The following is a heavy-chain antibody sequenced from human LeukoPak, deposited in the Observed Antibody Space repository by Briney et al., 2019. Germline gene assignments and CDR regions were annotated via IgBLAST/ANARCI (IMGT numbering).Heavy chain of an antibody. V-gene: IGHV4-39*01. CDR3: ARRSPLMAVVTAHYYDY. Sequence: PSETLSLTCTVSGDSFTNNNYFWGWIRQPPGKGLEWIGEISYSGNTYYNPSLKSRVTISKDTSKNQFSLKLNSVTASETAVYYCARRSPLMAVVTAHYYDYWGPGTLVTVSS. D-gene: IGHD2-21*02. J-gene: IGHJ4*02. CDR2: ISYSGNT. CDR1: GDSFTNNNYF.